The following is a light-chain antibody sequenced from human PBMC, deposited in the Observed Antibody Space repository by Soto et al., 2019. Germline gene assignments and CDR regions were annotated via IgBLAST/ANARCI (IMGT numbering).Light chain of an antibody. V-gene: IGKV3-20*01. CDR1: QSVSSNY. Sequence: EMVLTQSPGTLSLSPGERATLSCRASQSVSSNYLAWYQQKPGQAPRLLIYGASSSATGIPDRFSGSESGTDFTLTISRLEPEDFAVYYCQQYGSSPWTSGQGTKVQIK. CDR3: QQYGSSPWT. CDR2: GAS. J-gene: IGKJ1*01.